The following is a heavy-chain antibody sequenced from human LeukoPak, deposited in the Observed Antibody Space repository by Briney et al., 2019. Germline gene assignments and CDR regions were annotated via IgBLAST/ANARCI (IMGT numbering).Heavy chain of an antibody. CDR1: GFTFSSYW. CDR3: ASGRKIVGAMNFGY. V-gene: IGHV3-74*01. D-gene: IGHD1-26*01. J-gene: IGHJ4*02. Sequence: GGSLRLSCAASGFTFSSYWMHWVRQAPGKGLVWVSRINSDGSSTSYADSVKGRFTISRDNAKNTLYLQMNSLRAEDTAVYYCASGRKIVGAMNFGYWGQGTLVTVSS. CDR2: INSDGSST.